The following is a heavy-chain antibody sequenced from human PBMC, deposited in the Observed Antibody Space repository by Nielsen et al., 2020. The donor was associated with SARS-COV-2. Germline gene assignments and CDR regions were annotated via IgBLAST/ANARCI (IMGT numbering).Heavy chain of an antibody. V-gene: IGHV3-66*01. CDR2: IYTDGST. J-gene: IGHJ6*02. Sequence: GGSLRLPCQASGFTISSRFWSWVRQPAGRGMDWVSVIYTDGSTPHADAVEGRFSISRDNSKNTLYIQMNNLRAEDTAVYYCARDNWGRMDVWGQGTTVTVSS. CDR1: GFTISSRF. CDR3: ARDNWGRMDV. D-gene: IGHD7-27*01.